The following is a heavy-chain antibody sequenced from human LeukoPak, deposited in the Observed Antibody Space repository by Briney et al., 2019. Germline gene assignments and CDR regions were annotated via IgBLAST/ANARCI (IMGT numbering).Heavy chain of an antibody. CDR2: ISYDGSNK. CDR3: ARDSSYGYYFDY. CDR1: GFTFSSYA. J-gene: IGHJ4*02. Sequence: PGGSLRLSCAASGFTFSSYAMHWVRQAPGKGLEWVAVISYDGSNKYYADSVKGRFTISRDNSKNTLYLLMNSLRAEDTAVYYCARDSSYGYYFDYWGQGTLVTVSS. D-gene: IGHD5-18*01. V-gene: IGHV3-30*04.